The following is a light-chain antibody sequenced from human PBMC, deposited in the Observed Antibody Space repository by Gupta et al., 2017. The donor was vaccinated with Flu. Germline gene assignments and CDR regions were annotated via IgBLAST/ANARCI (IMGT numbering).Light chain of an antibody. CDR3: QHYGGSPLIT. CDR1: QTISDTD. CDR2: RTS. V-gene: IGKV3-20*01. J-gene: IGKJ5*01. Sequence: EIVLTQSPGTLSLSPGERITLSCRASQTISDTDLAWYKQKPGQAPTLLMYRTSSRASDNPDRFRGSGYGTDFALTISRREPEDFAVYYCQHYGGSPLITFGQGTRLEI.